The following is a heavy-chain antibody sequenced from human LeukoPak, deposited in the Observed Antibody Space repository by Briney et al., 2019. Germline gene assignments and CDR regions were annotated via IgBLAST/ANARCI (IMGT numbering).Heavy chain of an antibody. D-gene: IGHD3-22*01. Sequence: SETLSLTCTVSGGSISSYYWSWIRQPPGKGLEWIGYIYTSGSTNYNPSIKSRVTISVDTSKNQFSLKLSSVTAADTAVYYCARRRTYYYDSSGYYEYYMDVWGKGTTVTVSS. J-gene: IGHJ6*03. CDR1: GGSISSYY. CDR3: ARRRTYYYDSSGYYEYYMDV. CDR2: IYTSGST. V-gene: IGHV4-4*09.